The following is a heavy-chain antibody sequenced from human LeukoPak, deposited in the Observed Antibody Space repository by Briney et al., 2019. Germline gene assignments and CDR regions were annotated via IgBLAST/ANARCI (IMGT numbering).Heavy chain of an antibody. Sequence: ASVKVSCKASGYTXXGYYMXWVRQAPGXXXXXXGWINPNSGGTNYAQKFQGRVTMTRDTSISTAYMELSRLRSDDTAVYYCARDQDWGPTAYDYWGQGTLVTVSS. CDR2: INPNSGGT. J-gene: IGHJ4*02. CDR3: ARDQDWGPTAYDY. CDR1: GYTXXGYY. D-gene: IGHD3-16*01. V-gene: IGHV1-2*02.